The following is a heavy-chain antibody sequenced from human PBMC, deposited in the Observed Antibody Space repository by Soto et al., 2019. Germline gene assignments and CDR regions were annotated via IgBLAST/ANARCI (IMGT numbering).Heavy chain of an antibody. CDR2: IWYDGSKK. Sequence: PGGSLRLSCAASGFTFSSFGMHWVRQAPGKGLEWVSLIWYDGSKKSYGDSVKGRFTISRDNSRNTVYLQMNSLRADDTAVYYCARDASYYSLWSGYYPSRDGMDVWGQGTTVTVSS. CDR1: GFTFSSFG. J-gene: IGHJ6*02. CDR3: ARDASYYSLWSGYYPSRDGMDV. V-gene: IGHV3-33*01. D-gene: IGHD3-3*01.